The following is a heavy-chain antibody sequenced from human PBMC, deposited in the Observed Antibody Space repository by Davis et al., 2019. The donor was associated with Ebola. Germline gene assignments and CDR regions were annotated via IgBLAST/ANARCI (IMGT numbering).Heavy chain of an antibody. CDR3: ARETTVTLIDY. CDR2: IYHSGST. D-gene: IGHD4-17*01. J-gene: IGHJ4*02. V-gene: IGHV4-59*12. CDR1: GGSISSYY. Sequence: SETLSLTCTVSGGSISSYYWSWIRQPPGKGLEWIGYIYHSGSTYYNPSLKSRVTISVDRSKNQFSLKLSSVTAADTAVYYCARETTVTLIDYWGQGTLVTVSS.